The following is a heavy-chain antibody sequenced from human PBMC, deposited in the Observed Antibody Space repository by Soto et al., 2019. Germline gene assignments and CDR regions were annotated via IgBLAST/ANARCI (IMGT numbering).Heavy chain of an antibody. J-gene: IGHJ4*02. Sequence: SVKVSCKASGGTFSSYTISWVRQAPGQGLEWMGRIIPILGIANYAQKFQGRVTITADKSTSTAYMELSSLRSEDTAVYYGARDLNLSDPGGYWGQXTLVTVSS. D-gene: IGHD2-15*01. CDR3: ARDLNLSDPGGY. CDR2: IIPILGIA. CDR1: GGTFSSYT. V-gene: IGHV1-69*04.